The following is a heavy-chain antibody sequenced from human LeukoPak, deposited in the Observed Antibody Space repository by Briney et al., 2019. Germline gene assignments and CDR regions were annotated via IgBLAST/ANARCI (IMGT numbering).Heavy chain of an antibody. CDR2: IYDSGST. Sequence: SETLSLTCTVSGGSISSYYWSWIRQPPGKGLEWIGYIYDSGSTNYNPSLKSRVTISVDTSKNQFSLKLSSVTAADTAVYYCAREAYCGGDCYNFDYWGQGTLVTVSS. V-gene: IGHV4-59*01. D-gene: IGHD2-21*02. CDR3: AREAYCGGDCYNFDY. CDR1: GGSISSYY. J-gene: IGHJ4*02.